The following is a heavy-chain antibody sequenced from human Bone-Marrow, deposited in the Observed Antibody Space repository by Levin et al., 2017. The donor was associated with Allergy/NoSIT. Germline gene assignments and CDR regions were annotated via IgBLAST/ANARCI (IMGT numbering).Heavy chain of an antibody. D-gene: IGHD6-19*01. CDR3: SAQEISNGWTRPYFDY. CDR1: GASINTHY. CDR2: ISDSGRT. J-gene: IGHJ4*02. Sequence: ASETLSLTCSVAGASINTHYWSWIRQTPGKGLEWIGYISDSGRTKYNPSLEGRVTISADTSKNQFSLNLRSVTAADTARSYCSAQEISNGWTRPYFDYWGQGPPVTVSS. V-gene: IGHV4-59*08.